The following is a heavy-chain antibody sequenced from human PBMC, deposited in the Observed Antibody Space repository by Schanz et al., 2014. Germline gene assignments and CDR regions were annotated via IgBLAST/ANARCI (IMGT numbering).Heavy chain of an antibody. J-gene: IGHJ4*02. V-gene: IGHV3-30*02. CDR1: RFTISRNP. CDR3: AKQHGVIQQVSDY. Sequence: VQLLESGGGLVQPGGSLRLSCTGSRFTISRNPIHWVRQAPGKGLEWVAVIRYDGRNKNFVESVKGRFTISRDNSNNTVYLQMNTLRAEDTAIYYCAKQHGVIQQVSDYWGQGTLVTVSS. CDR2: IRYDGRNK. D-gene: IGHD3-22*01.